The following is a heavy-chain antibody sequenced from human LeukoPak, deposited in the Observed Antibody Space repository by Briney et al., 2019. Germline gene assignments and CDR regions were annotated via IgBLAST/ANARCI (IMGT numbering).Heavy chain of an antibody. V-gene: IGHV4-30-4*01. Sequence: WIGYISYSGSDYYNPSLKSRVILSVDTSENQFSLKLSSVTAADTAVYFCARDIAGKDAFDIWGQGTMVTVSS. D-gene: IGHD2-15*01. J-gene: IGHJ3*02. CDR3: ARDIAGKDAFDI. CDR2: ISYSGSD.